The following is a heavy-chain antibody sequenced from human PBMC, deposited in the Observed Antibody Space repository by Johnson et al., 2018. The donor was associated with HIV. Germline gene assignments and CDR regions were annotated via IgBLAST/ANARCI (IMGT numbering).Heavy chain of an antibody. CDR1: GFTFSSYA. D-gene: IGHD2-15*01. V-gene: IGHV3-23*04. CDR3: ASDLYCSGGSCQGGAFDI. Sequence: VQLVESGGGLVQPGGSLRLSCAASGFTFSSYAMSWVRQAPGKGLEWVSAISGSGGSTYYADSVKGRFTISRDNSKNTLYLQMNSLRAEDTAVYYCASDLYCSGGSCQGGAFDIWGQGTVVIVSS. CDR2: ISGSGGST. J-gene: IGHJ3*02.